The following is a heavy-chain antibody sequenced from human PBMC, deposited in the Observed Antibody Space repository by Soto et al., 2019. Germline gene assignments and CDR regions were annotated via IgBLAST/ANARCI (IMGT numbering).Heavy chain of an antibody. CDR1: GFIFSTYG. D-gene: IGHD1-20*01. V-gene: IGHV3-33*01. CDR3: ASQRYNTSAGWENFDY. CDR2: IWHDGSTK. J-gene: IGHJ4*02. Sequence: GGSLRLSCAASGFIFSTYGIHWVRQAPGKGLEWVAVIWHDGSTKFYADSVKGRFTISRDNSKNTLYLQMNSLRAEDTAMYYCASQRYNTSAGWENFDYWGQGTLVTVSS.